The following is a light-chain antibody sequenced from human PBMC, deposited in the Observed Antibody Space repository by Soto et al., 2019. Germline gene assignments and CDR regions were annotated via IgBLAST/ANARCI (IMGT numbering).Light chain of an antibody. CDR2: EVS. CDR3: SSHAGSNNYV. CDR1: IRDVGAYNY. J-gene: IGLJ1*01. V-gene: IGLV2-8*01. Sequence: QSALTQHPSSSGSPGQTVTISCTGTIRDVGAYNYVSWYQQHPGKAPKLMIYEVSKRPSGVPDRFSGSKSGNTASLTVSGLQAEDEADYYCSSHAGSNNYVFGTGTKVTVL.